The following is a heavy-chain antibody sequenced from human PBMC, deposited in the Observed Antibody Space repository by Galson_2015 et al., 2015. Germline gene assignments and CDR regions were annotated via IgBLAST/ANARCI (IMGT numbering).Heavy chain of an antibody. J-gene: IGHJ4*02. V-gene: IGHV3-21*01. Sequence: SLRLSCAASGFTFSSYSMNWVRQAPGKGLEWVSSISSSSSYIYYADSVKGRFTISRDNAKNSLYLQMNSLRAEDTAVYYCARSQGYGDSFDCWGQGTLVTVSS. CDR1: GFTFSSYS. D-gene: IGHD4-17*01. CDR2: ISSSSSYI. CDR3: ARSQGYGDSFDC.